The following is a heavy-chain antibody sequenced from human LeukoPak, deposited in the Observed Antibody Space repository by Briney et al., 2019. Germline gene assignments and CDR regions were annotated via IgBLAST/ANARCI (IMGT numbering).Heavy chain of an antibody. CDR1: GGTFSSYA. D-gene: IGHD2-2*01. CDR3: ARETPGYCSSTSCYLGFGYFDY. V-gene: IGHV1-69*05. CDR2: IIPIFGTA. Sequence: SVKVSCKASGGTFSSYAISWVRQAPGQGLEWMGGIIPIFGTANYAQKFQGRVTITTDESTSTAYMELSSLRSEETAVYYCARETPGYCSSTSCYLGFGYFDYWGQGTLVTVSS. J-gene: IGHJ4*02.